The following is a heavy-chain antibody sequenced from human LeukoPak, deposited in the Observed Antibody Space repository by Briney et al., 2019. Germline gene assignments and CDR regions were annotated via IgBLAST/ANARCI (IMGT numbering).Heavy chain of an antibody. D-gene: IGHD3/OR15-3a*01. CDR3: AKAHLLDWLLPFDY. V-gene: IGHV3-30*18. CDR1: EFTFSSYA. Sequence: GRSLRLSCAASEFTFSSYAMHWVRQAPGQGLEWVALVSNDGGDKYYADSVKGRFTISRDNSKNTLYLQMNSLRGEDTGVYYCAKAHLLDWLLPFDYWGQGTMVTVSS. CDR2: VSNDGGDK. J-gene: IGHJ4*02.